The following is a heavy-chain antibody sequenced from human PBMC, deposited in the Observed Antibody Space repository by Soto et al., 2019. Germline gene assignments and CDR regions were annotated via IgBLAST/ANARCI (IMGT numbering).Heavy chain of an antibody. D-gene: IGHD2-2*01. CDR2: INSDGRST. CDR3: ARVPRDCSSTSCSPHGAFDI. Sequence: EVQLVESGGGLVQPGGSLRLSCAASGFTFSSYWMHWVRQAPWKGLVWVSRINSDGRSTSYADSVKGRFTISRDNAKNSLYLQMNSLRAEDTAVYYCARVPRDCSSTSCSPHGAFDIWGQGTMVTVSS. V-gene: IGHV3-74*01. CDR1: GFTFSSYW. J-gene: IGHJ3*02.